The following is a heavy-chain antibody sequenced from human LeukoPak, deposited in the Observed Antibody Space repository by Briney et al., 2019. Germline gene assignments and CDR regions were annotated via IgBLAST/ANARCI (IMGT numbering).Heavy chain of an antibody. D-gene: IGHD3-22*01. Sequence: AGSLRLSCAASGFTFSSYFMSWVRQAPGKGLEWLANIKQDGSDKYYMGSVKGRFTISRDSAKNTLYLQMNSLRAEDTAVYYCARDRYDSYYYDSSGTKFDYWGQGTLVTVSS. V-gene: IGHV3-7*01. CDR2: IKQDGSDK. CDR3: ARDRYDSYYYDSSGTKFDY. J-gene: IGHJ4*02. CDR1: GFTFSSYF.